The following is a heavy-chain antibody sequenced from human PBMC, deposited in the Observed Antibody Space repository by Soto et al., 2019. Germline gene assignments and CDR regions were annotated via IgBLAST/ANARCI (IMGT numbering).Heavy chain of an antibody. CDR1: GFTSSSYS. CDR3: AREKDTAMDPFPQDYYYGMDV. J-gene: IGHJ6*02. CDR2: ISSSSSTI. V-gene: IGHV3-48*02. Sequence: GGSLRLSCAASGFTSSSYSMNWVRQAPGKGLEWVSYISSSSSTIYYADSVKGRFTISRDNAKNSLYLQMNSLRDEDTAVYYCAREKDTAMDPFPQDYYYGMDVWGQGTTVTVSS. D-gene: IGHD5-18*01.